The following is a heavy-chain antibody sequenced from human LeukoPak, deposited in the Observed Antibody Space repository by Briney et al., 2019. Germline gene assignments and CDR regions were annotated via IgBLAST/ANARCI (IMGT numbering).Heavy chain of an antibody. CDR2: ISYDGSNK. V-gene: IGHV3-30-3*01. CDR1: GFTFSSYA. CDR3: ARDSGSDYEYYFDY. D-gene: IGHD1-26*01. Sequence: GRSLRLSCAASGFTFSSYAMHWVRQAPGKGLEWVAVISYDGSNKYYADSVKGRFTISRDNSKNTLYLQMNSLRAEDTAVYYCARDSGSDYEYYFDYWGQGTLVTVSS. J-gene: IGHJ4*02.